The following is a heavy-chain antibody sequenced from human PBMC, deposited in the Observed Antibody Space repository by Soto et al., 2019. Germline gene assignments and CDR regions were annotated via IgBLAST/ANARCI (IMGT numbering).Heavy chain of an antibody. V-gene: IGHV1-69*12. Sequence: QVQLVQSGAEVKKPGSSVKVSCKASGGTFSSYAISWVRQAPGQGLEWMGGILPIFGTANYAQKFQGRVTITADESKSTAYMELSSLRSEDTAVYYCARDRCPTRARSYDDCNCRWFDPWGQGTLVTVSS. CDR3: ARDRCPTRARSYDDCNCRWFDP. D-gene: IGHD4-4*01. J-gene: IGHJ5*02. CDR1: GGTFSSYA. CDR2: ILPIFGTA.